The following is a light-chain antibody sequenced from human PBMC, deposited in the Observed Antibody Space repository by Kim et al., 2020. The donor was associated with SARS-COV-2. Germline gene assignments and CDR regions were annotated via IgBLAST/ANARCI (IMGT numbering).Light chain of an antibody. Sequence: DIQMTQSPSTLSASVGDRVTITCRASQSISSWLAWYQQKPGKAPKLLIYDASSLESGVQSRFSGSGSGTEFTLTISSLQPDDFATYYCQQYNSYSPETFGQGTKVDIK. CDR1: QSISSW. CDR3: QQYNSYSPET. J-gene: IGKJ1*01. V-gene: IGKV1-5*01. CDR2: DAS.